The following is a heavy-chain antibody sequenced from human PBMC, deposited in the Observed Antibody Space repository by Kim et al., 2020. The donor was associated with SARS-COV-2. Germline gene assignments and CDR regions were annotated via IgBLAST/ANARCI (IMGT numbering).Heavy chain of an antibody. V-gene: IGHV1-2*06. CDR3: ARDNYFDSSGYYTFDY. CDR1: GYTFTGLY. CDR2: IDPDSGGT. D-gene: IGHD3-22*01. J-gene: IGHJ4*02. Sequence: ASVKVSCKASGYTFTGLYIHWVRQAPGQGLEWIGRIDPDSGGTNYAQKFQGRVTMTRDTSISTAYMELNRLRSDDTAVYYCARDNYFDSSGYYTFDYWGQGTLLTVSS.